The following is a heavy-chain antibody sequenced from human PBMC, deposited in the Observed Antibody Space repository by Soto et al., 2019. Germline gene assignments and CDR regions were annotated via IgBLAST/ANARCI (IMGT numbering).Heavy chain of an antibody. CDR1: GGSISSSNW. J-gene: IGHJ4*02. CDR3: ARDSDKYYYDSSGYPTYYFDY. Sequence: SETLSLTCAVSGGSISSSNWWSWVRQPPGKGLEWIGEIYHSGSTNYNPSLKSRVTISVDKSKNQFSLKLSSVAAADTAVYYCARDSDKYYYDSSGYPTYYFDYWGQGTLVTVSS. CDR2: IYHSGST. V-gene: IGHV4-4*02. D-gene: IGHD3-22*01.